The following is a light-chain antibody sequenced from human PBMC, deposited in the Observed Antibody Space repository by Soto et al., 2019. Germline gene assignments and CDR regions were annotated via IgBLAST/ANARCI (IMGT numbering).Light chain of an antibody. Sequence: DIQMTQSPSTLSASVGDRVTITCRASQSIGSWLAWYQQKPGKAPNLLIYAASSLQSGVPSRFSGSGSGTEFTLTISSLQRDDFAIYYCQQYNPYSRTFGQGTKVEI. CDR1: QSIGSW. J-gene: IGKJ1*01. V-gene: IGKV1-5*01. CDR2: AAS. CDR3: QQYNPYSRT.